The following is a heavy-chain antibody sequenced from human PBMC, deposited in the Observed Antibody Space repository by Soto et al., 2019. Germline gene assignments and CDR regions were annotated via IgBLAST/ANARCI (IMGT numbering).Heavy chain of an antibody. D-gene: IGHD6-19*01. J-gene: IGHJ4*02. CDR1: GFNFGDYP. V-gene: IGHV3-23*01. Sequence: LLESGGGLVQPGGSRRLSCAASGFNFGDYPMTWVRQAPGKGLVWISTISGGGGNSYYADVVKGRFTITRDNSKNTLYLQMNSLKGEDTPLYFCAKETFGVGWTLDFWGQGTLVTVS. CDR2: ISGGGGNS. CDR3: AKETFGVGWTLDF.